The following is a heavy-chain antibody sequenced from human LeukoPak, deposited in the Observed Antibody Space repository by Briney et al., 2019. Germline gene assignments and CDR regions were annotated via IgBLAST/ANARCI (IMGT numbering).Heavy chain of an antibody. Sequence: SETLSLTCTVSGGSISSSSYYWNWIRQPPGKGLEWIGEINHSGSTNYNPSLKSRVTMSVDTSRNQFSLKLSSVTAADTAVYYCASTMVRGVIKRWGQGTLVTVSS. CDR2: INHSGST. V-gene: IGHV4-39*07. J-gene: IGHJ4*02. CDR3: ASTMVRGVIKR. D-gene: IGHD3-10*01. CDR1: GGSISSSSYY.